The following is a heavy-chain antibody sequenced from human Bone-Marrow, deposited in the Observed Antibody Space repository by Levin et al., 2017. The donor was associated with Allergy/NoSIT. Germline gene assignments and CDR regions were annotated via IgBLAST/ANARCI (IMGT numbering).Heavy chain of an antibody. D-gene: IGHD3-9*01. CDR1: GGSISGSSYY. CDR3: ARRRLAARRSWFDP. J-gene: IGHJ5*02. Sequence: SETLSLTCTVSGGSISGSSYYWGWIRQSPGRGLEWIGSVHYSGSPNYNPSLKSRVTISVDTSKNQIFLRLSSVTAGDTAVYYCARRRLAARRSWFDPWGQGALVTVSS. CDR2: VHYSGSP. V-gene: IGHV4-39*01.